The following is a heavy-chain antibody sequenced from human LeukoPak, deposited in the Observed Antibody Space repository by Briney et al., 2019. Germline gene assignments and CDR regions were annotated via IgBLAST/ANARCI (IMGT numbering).Heavy chain of an antibody. CDR1: GFTFSSYW. Sequence: GALILSCAASGFTFSSYWMSWVRPAPGKGLEWVANIKQDGSEKYYVDSVKGRFTISRDNAKNSLYLQMNSLRAEDTAVYYCARQRCPYWPYCSSTSYDYYYYGMDVWGQGTTVTVSS. V-gene: IGHV3-7*01. CDR3: ARQRCPYWPYCSSTSYDYYYYGMDV. CDR2: IKQDGSEK. J-gene: IGHJ6*02. D-gene: IGHD2-2*01.